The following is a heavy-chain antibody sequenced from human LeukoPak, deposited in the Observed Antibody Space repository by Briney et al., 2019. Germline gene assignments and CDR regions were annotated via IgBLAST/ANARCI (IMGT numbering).Heavy chain of an antibody. V-gene: IGHV7-4-1*02. Sequence: ASVKVSCKTSGNTFTRYAMNWVRQAPGQGLEWMGWINTNTGNPTYAQGFTGRFVFSLGTSVSTAFLQISSLKAEDTAVYYCSRAPVIVKVPAAMYLGGQGPLVTVSS. D-gene: IGHD2-2*01. CDR1: GNTFTRYA. CDR3: SRAPVIVKVPAAMYL. CDR2: INTNTGNP. J-gene: IGHJ4*02.